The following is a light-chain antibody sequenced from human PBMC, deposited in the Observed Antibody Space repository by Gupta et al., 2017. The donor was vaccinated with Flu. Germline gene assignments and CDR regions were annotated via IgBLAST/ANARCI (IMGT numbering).Light chain of an antibody. Sequence: QSALAQPPSVSGSPGQSVTVSCTGTSHDVGLYNRVSWYQQAPGTAPKLLIYEVTNRPSGVPDRFSGSKSGNTASLTISGLQAEDEAEYYCSSPTPSNTLLFGGGTKLTVL. CDR1: SHDVGLYNR. J-gene: IGLJ2*01. V-gene: IGLV2-18*02. CDR3: SSPTPSNTLL. CDR2: EVT.